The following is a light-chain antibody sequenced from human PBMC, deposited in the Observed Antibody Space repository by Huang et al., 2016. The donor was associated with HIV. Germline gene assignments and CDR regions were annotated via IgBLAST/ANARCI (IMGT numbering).Light chain of an antibody. CDR1: QSVSSN. CDR3: LQYNNWWT. Sequence: EMVMTQSPATLSVSPGERATLSCRASQSVSSNLVWYQQRPGQAPRLLIYDAATRASNIPARFSGSGSGTEFTLTISGLQSEDFAVYYCLQYNNWWTFGQGTKVDIK. J-gene: IGKJ1*01. CDR2: DAA. V-gene: IGKV3-15*01.